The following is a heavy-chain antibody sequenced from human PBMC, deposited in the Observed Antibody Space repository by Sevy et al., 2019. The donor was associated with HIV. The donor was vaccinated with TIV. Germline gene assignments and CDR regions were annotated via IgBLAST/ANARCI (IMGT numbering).Heavy chain of an antibody. CDR2: FDPEDGET. V-gene: IGHV1-24*01. D-gene: IGHD3-22*01. CDR3: ATTKDYYESYGSPFDY. CDR1: GSTPSRLS. J-gene: IGHJ4*02. Sequence: ASVKVSCKVSGSTPSRLSMHWVRQVPGKGLEWMASFDPEDGETIYARKFQGRVTMTEDTSTDTAYMELSSLRSEDTAVYYCATTKDYYESYGSPFDYWGQGTLVTVSS.